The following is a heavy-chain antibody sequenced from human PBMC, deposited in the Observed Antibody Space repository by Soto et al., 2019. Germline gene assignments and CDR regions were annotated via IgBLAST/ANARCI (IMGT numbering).Heavy chain of an antibody. CDR1: GYSFTSYW. CDR2: IYPGDSDT. J-gene: IGHJ5*02. CDR3: ARAAYCGGECYSSYWFDP. Sequence: GESLKISCKGSGYSFTSYWIGWVRQMPGKGLEWMGIIYPGDSDTRYSPSFQGQVTISADKSISTAYLQWSSLKASDTAMYYCARAAYCGGECYSSYWFDPWGQGNLVTVSS. D-gene: IGHD2-21*01. V-gene: IGHV5-51*01.